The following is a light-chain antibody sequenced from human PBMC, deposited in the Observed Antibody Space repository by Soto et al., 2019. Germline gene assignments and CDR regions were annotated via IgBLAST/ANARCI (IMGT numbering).Light chain of an antibody. Sequence: DIQMTQSPSSLSASVGDTVTITCRASQGISNYLAWYQQKPGQDPNLLIYAASTLQSGVPSRFSGSGSGTDFTLTISSLRPEDVATYYCQKYNNSTRTFGQGTKVEI. CDR1: QGISNY. CDR3: QKYNNSTRT. V-gene: IGKV1-27*01. J-gene: IGKJ1*01. CDR2: AAS.